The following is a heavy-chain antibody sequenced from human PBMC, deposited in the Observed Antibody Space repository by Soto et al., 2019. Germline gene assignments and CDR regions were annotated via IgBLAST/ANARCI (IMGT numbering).Heavy chain of an antibody. CDR1: GYTFSSYG. CDR2: ISTYKGDT. D-gene: IGHD4-17*01. V-gene: IGHV1-18*01. J-gene: IGHJ4*02. CDR3: ARASGDYDVDY. Sequence: QVQLVQSGAEVKKPGASVKVSCKTSGYTFSSYGISWVRQAPGQGLEWMGWISTYKGDTHYVQNLQGRVTLTTDTSTSTAYMELRSLRSDDTAVYYCARASGDYDVDYWGQGTLVTVSS.